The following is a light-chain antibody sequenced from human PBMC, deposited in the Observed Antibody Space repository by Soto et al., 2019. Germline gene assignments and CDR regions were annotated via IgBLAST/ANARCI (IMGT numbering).Light chain of an antibody. CDR2: EVS. CDR3: MQSTQLPPT. J-gene: IGKJ5*01. V-gene: IGKV2D-29*02. CDR1: QSLLHITGETF. Sequence: DVVMTQSPLSLSVTPGQPAHISCKSSQSLLHITGETFLFWYLQKPGQSPQLLIYEVSTRVSGVPDRFSGSGSGTDFTLEISRVETDDVGIYYCMQSTQLPPTFGQGTRLENK.